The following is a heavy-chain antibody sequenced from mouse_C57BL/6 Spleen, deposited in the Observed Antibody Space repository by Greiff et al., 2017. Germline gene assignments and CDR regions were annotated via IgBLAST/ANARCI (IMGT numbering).Heavy chain of an antibody. J-gene: IGHJ4*01. Sequence: EVKLVESGGGLVQPGGSLKLSCAASGFTFSDAWMDWVRQSPEKGLEWVAEIRNKANNNATYYDAAVQGRFTISRDDTKSSVYLPMNILRAEDTVIYCCTIRYQLKDYAMDYWGQGTSVTVSS. V-gene: IGHV6-6*01. CDR2: IRNKANNNAT. CDR1: GFTFSDAW. CDR3: TIRYQLKDYAMDY. D-gene: IGHD1-3*01.